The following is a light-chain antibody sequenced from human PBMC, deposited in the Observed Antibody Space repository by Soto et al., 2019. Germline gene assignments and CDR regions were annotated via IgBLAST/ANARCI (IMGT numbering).Light chain of an antibody. CDR1: QSVNSN. J-gene: IGKJ2*01. CDR3: QQYHNWPPYT. CDR2: GAS. Sequence: DIVMTQSPATLSVSPGEGATLSCRASQSVNSNVAWYRQKPGQAPRLLIFGASTRATGIPARFSGSGSGTEFTLTISSLQSEDFAVYYCQQYHNWPPYTFGQGTTLEIK. V-gene: IGKV3-15*01.